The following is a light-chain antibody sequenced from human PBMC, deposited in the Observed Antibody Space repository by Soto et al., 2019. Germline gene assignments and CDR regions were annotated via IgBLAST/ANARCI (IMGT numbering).Light chain of an antibody. V-gene: IGKV3-11*01. CDR1: QSASSD. J-gene: IGKJ4*01. CDR2: DAS. CDR3: QQRSNWPRIT. Sequence: ENVLTQSPVTLSLSPGERATLSCRTSQSASSDLAWYQQKPGQAPRLLIYDASNRATGVPPRFSGSGSGTDFTLTISSLEPEDFAIYYCQQRSNWPRITFGGGTKVEVK.